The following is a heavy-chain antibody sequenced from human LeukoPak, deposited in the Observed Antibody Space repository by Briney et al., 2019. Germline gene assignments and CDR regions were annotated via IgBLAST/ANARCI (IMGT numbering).Heavy chain of an antibody. Sequence: SVKVSCKAAGGTFSSYAISWVRQAPGQGLEWMGGIIPIFGTANYAQKFQGRVTITTDESTSTAYMELSSLRSEDTAVYCCARDPIGGAVAGTAQNWGQGTLVTVSS. J-gene: IGHJ4*02. CDR3: ARDPIGGAVAGTAQN. V-gene: IGHV1-69*05. D-gene: IGHD6-19*01. CDR1: GGTFSSYA. CDR2: IIPIFGTA.